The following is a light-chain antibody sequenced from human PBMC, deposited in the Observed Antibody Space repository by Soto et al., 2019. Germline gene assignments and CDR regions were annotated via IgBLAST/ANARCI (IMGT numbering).Light chain of an antibody. CDR3: SSSTSTNTHV. CDR1: SSDVGVYNY. CDR2: DVS. Sequence: QSALTQPASVSGSPGQSITISCTITSSDVGVYNYVSWYQQHPGKAPELMIYDVSNRPSGVSNRFSGSKSGNTASLTISGLQAEDEADYYCSSSTSTNTHVFGGGTKVTVL. V-gene: IGLV2-14*01. J-gene: IGLJ2*01.